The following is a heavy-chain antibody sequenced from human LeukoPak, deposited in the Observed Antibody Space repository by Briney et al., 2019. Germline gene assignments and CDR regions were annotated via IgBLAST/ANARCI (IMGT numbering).Heavy chain of an antibody. Sequence: SETLSLTCTVSGGSISSYYWSWVRQPPGKGLEWIGYIYYSGSTNYNPSLKSRVTISVDTSKNQFSLKLSSVTAADTAVYYCARGGEPYNWNDVFDYWGQGTLVTVSS. D-gene: IGHD1-20*01. CDR2: IYYSGST. CDR1: GGSISSYY. V-gene: IGHV4-59*01. J-gene: IGHJ4*02. CDR3: ARGGEPYNWNDVFDY.